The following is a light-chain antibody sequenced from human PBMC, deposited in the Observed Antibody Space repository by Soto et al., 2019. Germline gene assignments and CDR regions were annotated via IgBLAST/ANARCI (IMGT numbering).Light chain of an antibody. CDR2: DNN. CDR1: SSNIGNNY. Sequence: QSVLTQPPSVSAAPGQKVTISCSGSSSNIGNNYVSWYQQLPGTAPKLLIYDNNKRPSGIPDRFSGSKSGTSATLGITGLLTGDEADYYCGTWDSSLSVWVFGGGTKLTVL. J-gene: IGLJ3*02. V-gene: IGLV1-51*01. CDR3: GTWDSSLSVWV.